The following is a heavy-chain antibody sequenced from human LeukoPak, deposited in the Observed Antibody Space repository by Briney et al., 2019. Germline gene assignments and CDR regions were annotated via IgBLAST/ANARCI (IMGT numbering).Heavy chain of an antibody. CDR2: IIPIFGTA. CDR1: RGTFSSYA. J-gene: IGHJ6*03. V-gene: IGHV1-69*05. CDR3: ASDAVGATGYYYYMDV. Sequence: SVKVSCKASRGTFSSYAISWVRQAPGQGLEWMGGIIPIFGTANYAQKFQGRVTITTDESTSTAYMELSSLRSEDTAVYYCASDAVGATGYYYYMDVWGKGTTVTVSS. D-gene: IGHD1-26*01.